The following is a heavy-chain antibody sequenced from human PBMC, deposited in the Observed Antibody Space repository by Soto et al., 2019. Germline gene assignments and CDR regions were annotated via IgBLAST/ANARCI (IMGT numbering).Heavy chain of an antibody. CDR3: ARGSSNWAYYFDF. D-gene: IGHD6-13*01. CDR2: ITRSGTTV. CDR1: GFTFSSYS. Sequence: ESGGGLVQPGGSLRLSCAASGFTFSSYSVNWVRQAPGKGLEWVSYITRSGTTVYYADSVRGRFTISRDNAKNSLYLQMNSLRDDDTAVYYCARGSSNWAYYFDFWGQGTLVTVSS. V-gene: IGHV3-48*02. J-gene: IGHJ4*02.